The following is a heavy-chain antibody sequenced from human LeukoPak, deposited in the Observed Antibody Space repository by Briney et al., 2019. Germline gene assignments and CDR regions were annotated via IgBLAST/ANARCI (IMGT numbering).Heavy chain of an antibody. D-gene: IGHD5-24*01. Sequence: ASVKVSCKASGYTFTSYGISWVRQAPGQGLEWMGWIDAKKGDTNYAQKFQGRVTMTTDRSTTTAYMELRSLISDDTAVYYCARDPDGGRDFDYWGQGTLVTVSS. CDR2: IDAKKGDT. CDR1: GYTFTSYG. J-gene: IGHJ4*02. CDR3: ARDPDGGRDFDY. V-gene: IGHV1-18*01.